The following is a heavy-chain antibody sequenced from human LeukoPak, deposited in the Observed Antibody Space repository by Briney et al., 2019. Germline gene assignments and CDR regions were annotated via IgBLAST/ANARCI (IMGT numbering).Heavy chain of an antibody. CDR3: TTGEYYDSSGRANDY. V-gene: IGHV3-15*01. D-gene: IGHD3-22*01. J-gene: IGHJ4*02. CDR2: IKSKTDGGTT. CDR1: GFTFSNAW. Sequence: SGGSLRLSCAASGFTFSNAWMSWVRQAPGKGLEWGGRIKSKTDGGTTDYAAPVKGRFTISRDDSKNTLYLQMNSLKTEDTAVYYCTTGEYYDSSGRANDYWGQGTLVTVSS.